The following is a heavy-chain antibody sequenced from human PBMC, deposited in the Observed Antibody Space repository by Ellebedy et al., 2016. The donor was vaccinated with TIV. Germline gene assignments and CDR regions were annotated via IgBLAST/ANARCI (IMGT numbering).Heavy chain of an antibody. CDR2: IYYSGST. V-gene: IGHV4-59*12. CDR1: GGSISSYY. CDR3: AREPYPSSGWYWVDY. D-gene: IGHD6-19*01. Sequence: SETLSLXCTVSGGSISSYYWSWIRQPPGKGLEWIGYIYYSGSTNYNPSLKSRVTISVDTSKNQFSLKLSSVTAADTAVYYCAREPYPSSGWYWVDYWGQGTLVTVSS. J-gene: IGHJ4*02.